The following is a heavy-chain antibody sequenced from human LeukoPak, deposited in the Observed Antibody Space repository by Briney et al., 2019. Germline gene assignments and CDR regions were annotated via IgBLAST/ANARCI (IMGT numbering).Heavy chain of an antibody. D-gene: IGHD6-19*01. CDR3: ARAVAGIGSSSTFPQDY. Sequence: SETLSLTCAVYGGSFSGYYWSWIRQPPGKGLEWIGEINHSGSTNYHPSLKSRVTISVDTSKNQFSLKLSSVTAADTAVYYCARAVAGIGSSSTFPQDYWGPGTLVTVSS. CDR1: GGSFSGYY. V-gene: IGHV4-34*01. J-gene: IGHJ4*02. CDR2: INHSGST.